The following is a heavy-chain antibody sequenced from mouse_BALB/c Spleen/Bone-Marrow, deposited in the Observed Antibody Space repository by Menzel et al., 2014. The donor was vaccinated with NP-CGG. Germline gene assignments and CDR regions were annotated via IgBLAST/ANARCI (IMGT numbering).Heavy chain of an antibody. V-gene: IGHV1-69*02. CDR1: GYTFTSXW. CDR3: TRRDYAMDY. Sequence: QVQLKDSGAELVRPGASVKLSCKASGYTFTSXWXNWVKQRPGQGLEWIXXIYPSDSYTNYNQKFKDKATLTVDKSSSTAYMQLSSPTSEDSAVYYCTRRDYAMDYWGQGTSVTVSS. J-gene: IGHJ4*01. CDR2: IYPSDSYT.